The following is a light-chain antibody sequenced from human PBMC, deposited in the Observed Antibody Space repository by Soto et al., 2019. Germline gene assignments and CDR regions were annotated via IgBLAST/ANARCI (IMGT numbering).Light chain of an antibody. CDR2: TES. Sequence: IXXTXSXXXLXXXVXXXXTXXCRASQXXXAYFNWYQQEPGKAPKLLIHTESTLXSGVPSXXXXXXXXXXXXXTISSLQPEDFATYYCQENFRTPYTFGPGTKVD. CDR3: QENFRTPYT. CDR1: QXXXAY. V-gene: IGKV1-39*01. J-gene: IGKJ3*01.